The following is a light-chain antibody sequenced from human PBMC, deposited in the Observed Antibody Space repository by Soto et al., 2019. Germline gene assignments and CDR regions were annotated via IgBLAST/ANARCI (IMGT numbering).Light chain of an antibody. Sequence: IRMTQSPSSFSASTGDRVTNTFRASQGISSYLAWYQQKPGKAPKLLIYAASTLQSGVPSRFSGSGSGTDFTLTISCLQSEDFATYYCQQYYSYSWTFGQGTKVDIK. J-gene: IGKJ1*01. CDR2: AAS. CDR3: QQYYSYSWT. CDR1: QGISSY. V-gene: IGKV1-8*01.